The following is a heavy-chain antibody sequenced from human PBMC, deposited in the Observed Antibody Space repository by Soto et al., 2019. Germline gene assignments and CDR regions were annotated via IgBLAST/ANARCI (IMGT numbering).Heavy chain of an antibody. V-gene: IGHV1-18*01. CDR2: ISAYNGNT. Sequence: ASVKVSCKASGYTFTSYGISWVRQAPGQGLEWMGWISAYNGNTNYAQKLQGRVTMTTDTSTSTAYMELRSLRSDDTAVYYCARDIVSGGNYYYYYGMDVWGQGTTVTVSS. CDR1: GYTFTSYG. CDR3: ARDIVSGGNYYYYYGMDV. J-gene: IGHJ6*02. D-gene: IGHD2-15*01.